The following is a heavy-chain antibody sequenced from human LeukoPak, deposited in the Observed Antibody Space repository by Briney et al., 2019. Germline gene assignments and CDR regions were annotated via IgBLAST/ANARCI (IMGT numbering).Heavy chain of an antibody. D-gene: IGHD3-10*01. Sequence: PGASLRLSCAASGFTFSSFAMSWVRQAPGKGLEWVSAIRNSDGNTYYADSVKGRFTISRDNAKNSLYLQMNSLRAEDTAVYYCAPQQYYYGSGSWSWFDPWGQGTLVTVSS. CDR1: GFTFSSFA. CDR3: APQQYYYGSGSWSWFDP. J-gene: IGHJ5*02. CDR2: IRNSDGNT. V-gene: IGHV3-23*01.